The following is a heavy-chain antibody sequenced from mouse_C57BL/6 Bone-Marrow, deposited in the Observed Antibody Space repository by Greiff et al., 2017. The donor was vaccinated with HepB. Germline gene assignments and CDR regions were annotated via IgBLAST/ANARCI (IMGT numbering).Heavy chain of an antibody. CDR2: INSDGGST. V-gene: IGHV5-2*01. CDR1: AYEFPSHD. CDR3: ARPDGYYLAGFAY. D-gene: IGHD2-3*01. J-gene: IGHJ3*01. Sequence: EVQRVESGGGLVQPGESLKLSCESNAYEFPSHDMSWVRKTPEKRQELVAAINSDGGSTYYPDTMERRFIISRDNTKKTLYLQMSSLRSEDTALYYCARPDGYYLAGFAYWGQGTLVTVSA.